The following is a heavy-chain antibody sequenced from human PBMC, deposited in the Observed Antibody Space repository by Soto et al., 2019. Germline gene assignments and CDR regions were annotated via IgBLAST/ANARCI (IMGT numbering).Heavy chain of an antibody. CDR1: GGTFSSYT. CDR3: ARVQAVYYYDSSDAFDI. CDR2: IIPILGIA. V-gene: IGHV1-69*02. J-gene: IGHJ3*02. D-gene: IGHD3-22*01. Sequence: SVKVSCKASGGTFSSYTISWVRQAPGQGLEWMGRIIPILGIANYAQKLQGRVTMTADKSTSTAYMELRSLRSDDTAVYYCARVQAVYYYDSSDAFDIWGQGTMVTVSS.